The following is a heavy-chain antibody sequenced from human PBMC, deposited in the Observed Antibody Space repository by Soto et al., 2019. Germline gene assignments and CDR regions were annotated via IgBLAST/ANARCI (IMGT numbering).Heavy chain of an antibody. CDR1: GGSIISPHDY. J-gene: IGHJ4*02. CDR3: ARHVLTAYIVYYFDF. CDR2: IYYSGST. V-gene: IGHV4-39*01. D-gene: IGHD3-16*01. Sequence: SETLSLTCTVSGGSIISPHDYWGWIRQSPGRGLEWIGSIYYSGSTYYNPSLKSRITISVDTSKNQFSLNLTSVTAADTAVYYCARHVLTAYIVYYFDFWGQGTLVTVSS.